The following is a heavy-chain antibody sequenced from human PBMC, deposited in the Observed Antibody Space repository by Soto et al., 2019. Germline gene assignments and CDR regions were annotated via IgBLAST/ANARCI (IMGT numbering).Heavy chain of an antibody. CDR3: ARAVASPHYGMDV. J-gene: IGHJ6*02. D-gene: IGHD2-15*01. CDR1: GGTFSSYT. CDR2: IIPILGIA. V-gene: IGHV1-69*02. Sequence: QVQLVQSGAEVKKPGSSVKVSCKASGGTFSSYTISWVRQAPGQGLEWMGRIIPILGIANYAQKVQGRVTVHAAKSTSTADMELRSLRSEDTAVYYCARAVASPHYGMDVWGQGTTVTVSS.